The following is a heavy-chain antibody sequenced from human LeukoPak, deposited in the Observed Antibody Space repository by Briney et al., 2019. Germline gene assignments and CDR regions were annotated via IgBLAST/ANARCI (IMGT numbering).Heavy chain of an antibody. CDR2: ISRSSGYI. Sequence: PGRSLRLSRAASGFTFSSYGMHWVRQAPGKGLEWVSSISRSSGYIYYADSVKGRFTISRDNAKNSLYLQMNSLRAEDTAVYYCARVGNCSSTSCYGLDYWGQGTLVTVSS. D-gene: IGHD2-2*01. CDR1: GFTFSSYG. V-gene: IGHV3-21*01. J-gene: IGHJ4*02. CDR3: ARVGNCSSTSCYGLDY.